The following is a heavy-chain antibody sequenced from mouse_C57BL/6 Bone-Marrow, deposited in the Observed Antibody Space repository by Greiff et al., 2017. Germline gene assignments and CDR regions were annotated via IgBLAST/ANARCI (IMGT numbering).Heavy chain of an antibody. CDR1: GFNIKDYY. J-gene: IGHJ2*01. CDR2: IEPEDGET. Sequence: EVKLQQSGAELVKPGASVKLSCTASGFNIKDYYIHWVKQRTEQGLEWIGRIEPEDGETKYAPKFQDKATITADTSSNTAYLQLSSLTSEDTAVYYCTRSLIYYGTNYWGQGTTLTVSS. V-gene: IGHV14-2*01. D-gene: IGHD1-1*01. CDR3: TRSLIYYGTNY.